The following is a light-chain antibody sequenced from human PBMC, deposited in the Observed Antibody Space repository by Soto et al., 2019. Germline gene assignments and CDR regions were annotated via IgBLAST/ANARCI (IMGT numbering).Light chain of an antibody. CDR2: GAS. V-gene: IGKV3-20*01. CDR3: QQYATSPIT. J-gene: IGKJ5*01. CDR1: QSVGRNY. Sequence: EIVLTQSPGILSLSPGERATLSCRASQSVGRNYLAWFQQKSGQAPRLVIYGASSRAAGIPDRLSGSGSGTDFTLTISRLEPEDFAVYYCQQYATSPITFGQGTRLEIK.